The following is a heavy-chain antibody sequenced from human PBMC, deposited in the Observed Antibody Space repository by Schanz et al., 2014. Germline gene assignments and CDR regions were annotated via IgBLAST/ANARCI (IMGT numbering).Heavy chain of an antibody. Sequence: QVQLQQWGAGLLKASETLSLTCAVYGGSSSDCYWSWIPQPPGKGLEWIGEINHSGGTNYNPSLKRRVTMSVDTSKNQFSLILPSVTAADTAVYYCELITLDRGVRNDYWGQGTLVSVSS. D-gene: IGHD3-10*01. CDR3: ELITLDRGVRNDY. CDR1: GGSSSDCY. CDR2: INHSGGT. V-gene: IGHV4-34*01. J-gene: IGHJ4*02.